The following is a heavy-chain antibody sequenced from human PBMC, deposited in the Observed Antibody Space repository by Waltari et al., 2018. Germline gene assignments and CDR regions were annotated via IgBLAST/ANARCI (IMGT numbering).Heavy chain of an antibody. Sequence: QVQLQQWGAGLLKPSETLSLTCAVYGGSFSGYYWSWIRQPPGKGLEWIGEINHSGSTNYNPSLKSRVTRSVDTSKNQFSLKLSSVTAADTAVYYCAIGSYFDYWGQGTLVTVAS. CDR1: GGSFSGYY. CDR2: INHSGST. CDR3: AIGSYFDY. V-gene: IGHV4-34*01. J-gene: IGHJ4*02.